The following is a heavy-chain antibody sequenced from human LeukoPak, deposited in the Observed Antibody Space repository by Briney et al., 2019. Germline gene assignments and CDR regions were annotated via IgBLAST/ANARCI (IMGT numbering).Heavy chain of an antibody. J-gene: IGHJ5*02. CDR1: GFTFSSYA. Sequence: GGSLRLSCAASGFTFSSYAMSWVREAPGKGLEWFSAISGSGGSTYYADSVKGRFTISRDNSKNTLYLQMNSPRAEDTAVYYCAKVSVVPAATRWFDPWGQGPWSPSPQ. CDR2: ISGSGGST. D-gene: IGHD2-2*01. CDR3: AKVSVVPAATRWFDP. V-gene: IGHV3-23*01.